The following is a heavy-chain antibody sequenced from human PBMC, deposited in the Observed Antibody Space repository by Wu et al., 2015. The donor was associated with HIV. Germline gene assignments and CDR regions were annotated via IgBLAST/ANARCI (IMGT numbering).Heavy chain of an antibody. D-gene: IGHD3-10*01. V-gene: IGHV1-2*02. CDR3: ARDRGDHFYYYAMDT. CDR2: INTRTGVT. J-gene: IGHJ6*02. CDR1: GYDFAEYY. Sequence: QVQLVQSATEVKKPGASVKVSCKTSGYDFAEYYMHWVRQVPGQGLQWMGWINTRTGVTSYQDNFQGRVTMTRDTSISTAYMELSGLTSGDTAVYFCARDRGDHFYYYAMDTWGRGTTVSVSS.